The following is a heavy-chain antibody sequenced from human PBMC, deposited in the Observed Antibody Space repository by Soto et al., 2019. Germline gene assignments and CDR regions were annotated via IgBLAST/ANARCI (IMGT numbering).Heavy chain of an antibody. CDR3: AKNQGVELVPLATVDWFDP. V-gene: IGHV3-23*01. D-gene: IGHD1-26*01. Sequence: GGSLRLSCAASGFIFENFGMSWVRQAPGKGLEWISSISGSGFKKYYADSVKGRFTISRDNSKSTVCLELNNLSAEDTAVYHCAKNQGVELVPLATVDWFDPWGQGSVVTVSS. CDR1: GFIFENFG. CDR2: ISGSGFKK. J-gene: IGHJ5*02.